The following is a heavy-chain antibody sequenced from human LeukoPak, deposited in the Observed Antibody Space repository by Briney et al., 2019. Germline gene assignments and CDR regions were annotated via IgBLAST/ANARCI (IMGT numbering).Heavy chain of an antibody. V-gene: IGHV1-18*01. CDR1: GYTFTSYG. CDR2: ISAYNGNT. CDR3: ASTALGYCSSTSCPTTFDY. Sequence: ASVKVSCKASGYTFTSYGISWVRQAPGQGLEWMGWISAYNGNTNYAQKLQGRVTMTTDTSTSTAYMELRSLRPDDTAVYYCASTALGYCSSTSCPTTFDYWGQGTLVTVSS. D-gene: IGHD2-2*01. J-gene: IGHJ4*02.